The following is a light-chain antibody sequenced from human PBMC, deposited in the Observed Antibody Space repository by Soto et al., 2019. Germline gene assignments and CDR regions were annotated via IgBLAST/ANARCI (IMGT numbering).Light chain of an antibody. V-gene: IGKV3-20*01. CDR1: QSVSSSY. Sequence: EIVLTQSPGTLSLSPGERATLSCRASQSVSSSYLARYQQKPGQAPRLLIYGASSRATGIPDRFSGSGSGTDFTLTISRLEPEDFAVYYCQQYVSSLRFFGGGTKVDIK. J-gene: IGKJ4*01. CDR2: GAS. CDR3: QQYVSSLRF.